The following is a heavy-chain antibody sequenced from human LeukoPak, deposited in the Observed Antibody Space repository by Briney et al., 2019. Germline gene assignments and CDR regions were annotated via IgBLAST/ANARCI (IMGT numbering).Heavy chain of an antibody. D-gene: IGHD2-15*01. V-gene: IGHV3-23*01. Sequence: GGSLRLSCAASGFTFSSYSMNWVRQAPGKGLEWVSAISGGGETTYNADSVKGRFIISRDNSKNTLYLQMKGLRAEDTAIYYCAKGDGGSCSSSSCSTYFDYWGQGTLVTVSS. CDR3: AKGDGGSCSSSSCSTYFDY. CDR2: ISGGGETT. J-gene: IGHJ4*02. CDR1: GFTFSSYS.